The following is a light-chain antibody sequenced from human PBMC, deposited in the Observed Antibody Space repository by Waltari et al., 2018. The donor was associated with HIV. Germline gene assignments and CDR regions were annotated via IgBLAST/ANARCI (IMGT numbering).Light chain of an antibody. CDR3: SSYTSSSTLVV. CDR1: SSAVGGYNY. Sequence: QSALTQPASVSGSPGQSITISCTGTSSAVGGYNYVSCYQQHPGKAPKPMIYDVSNRPSGVSNRFSGSKSGNTASLTISGLQAEDEADYYCSSYTSSSTLVVFGGGTKLTVL. V-gene: IGLV2-14*01. J-gene: IGLJ2*01. CDR2: DVS.